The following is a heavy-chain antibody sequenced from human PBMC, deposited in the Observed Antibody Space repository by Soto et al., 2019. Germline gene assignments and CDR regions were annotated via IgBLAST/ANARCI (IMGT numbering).Heavy chain of an antibody. Sequence: PSETLSLTCTVSGGSISSYYWSWIRQPPGKGLEWIGYIYYSGSTNYNPSLKSRVTISVDTSKNQFSLKLSSVTAADTAVYYCARVSVVVAAAMPNNYYYYYGMDVCGQGTTVIVSS. V-gene: IGHV4-59*01. J-gene: IGHJ6*02. CDR2: IYYSGST. CDR3: ARVSVVVAAAMPNNYYYYYGMDV. CDR1: GGSISSYY. D-gene: IGHD2-2*01.